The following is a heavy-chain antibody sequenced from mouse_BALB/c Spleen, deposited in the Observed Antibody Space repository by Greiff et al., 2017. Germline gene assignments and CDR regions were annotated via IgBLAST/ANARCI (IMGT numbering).Heavy chain of an antibody. D-gene: IGHD2-2*01. Sequence: VKVVESGPGLVAPSQSLSITCTVSGFSLTSYGVHWVRQPPGKGLEWLGVIWAGGSTNYNSALMSRLSISKDNSKSQVFLKMNSLQTDDTAMYYCARGGLRRGFAYWGQGTLVTVSA. CDR3: ARGGLRRGFAY. V-gene: IGHV2-9*02. J-gene: IGHJ3*01. CDR2: IWAGGST. CDR1: GFSLTSYG.